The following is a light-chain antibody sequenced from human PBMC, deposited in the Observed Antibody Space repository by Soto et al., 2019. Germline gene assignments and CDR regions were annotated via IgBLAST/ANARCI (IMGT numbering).Light chain of an antibody. CDR2: CAS. CDR3: QKYGSSGT. CDR1: QSVSNNY. V-gene: IGKV3-20*01. J-gene: IGKJ1*01. Sequence: IVLTQSPGPLSLSPGERATLSCRASQSVSNNYLAWYQQKHGKAPRLLIYCASNRATSIPNRFSGSGSGTDLSLTISRMKHEDFAVYYCQKYGSSGTFGQWTKVEIK.